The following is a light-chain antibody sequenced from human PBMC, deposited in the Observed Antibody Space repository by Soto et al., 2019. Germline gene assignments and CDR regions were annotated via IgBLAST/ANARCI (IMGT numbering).Light chain of an antibody. Sequence: EIVLTQSPGTLSSSPGERATLSCRASQTVTSNYLAWYQQKPGQAPRLLFFGASIRATGLPDRFSGGGSGTDFTLTISRLETEDFEVYYCQQYGSSPGTFGQGTKVDIK. CDR2: GAS. V-gene: IGKV3-20*01. CDR3: QQYGSSPGT. J-gene: IGKJ1*01. CDR1: QTVTSNY.